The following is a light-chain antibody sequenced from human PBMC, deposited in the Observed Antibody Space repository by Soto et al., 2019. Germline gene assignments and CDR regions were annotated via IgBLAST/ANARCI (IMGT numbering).Light chain of an antibody. V-gene: IGLV1-47*01. CDR1: SSNIGSNY. Sequence: QSVLTQPPSASGTPGQRVTISCSGSSSNIGSNYVYWYQQLPGTAPKLLIYRNNQRPSGVPDLFSGSKSGTSASLVISGLRSEDADDYYCAAWDDSLSRVVFGAGTKVTVL. CDR2: RNN. J-gene: IGLJ2*01. CDR3: AAWDDSLSRVV.